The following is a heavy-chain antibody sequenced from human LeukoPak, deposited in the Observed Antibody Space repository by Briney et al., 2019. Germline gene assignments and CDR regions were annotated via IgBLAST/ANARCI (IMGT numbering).Heavy chain of an antibody. D-gene: IGHD3-3*01. CDR3: ASPVKYYDTWSGYPPFDY. CDR2: NIPMSGTA. CDR1: GGTFNNFA. J-gene: IGHJ4*02. V-gene: IGHV1-69*13. Sequence: SVKVSCKASGGTFNNFAISWVRQAPGQGLEWVGGNIPMSGTANYAQKFQGRVTITADESTSTAYMELSSLRSEDTAIYYCASPVKYYDTWSGYPPFDYWGQGTLVTVSS.